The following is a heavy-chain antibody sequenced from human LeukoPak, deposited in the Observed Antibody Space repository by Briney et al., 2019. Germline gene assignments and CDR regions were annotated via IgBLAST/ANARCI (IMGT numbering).Heavy chain of an antibody. CDR3: AKDKAVAGTSGYYYYGMDV. CDR1: GFTFDDYA. Sequence: GGSLRLSCAASGFTFDDYAMHWVRQAPGKGLEWVSLISWDGGSTYYADSVKGRFTISRDNSKNSLYLQMNSLRAEDTALYCCAKDKAVAGTSGYYYYGMDVWGKGTTVTVSS. CDR2: ISWDGGST. J-gene: IGHJ6*04. D-gene: IGHD6-19*01. V-gene: IGHV3-43D*04.